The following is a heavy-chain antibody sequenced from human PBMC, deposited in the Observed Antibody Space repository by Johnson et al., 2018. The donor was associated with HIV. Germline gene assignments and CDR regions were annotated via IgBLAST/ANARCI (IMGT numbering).Heavy chain of an antibody. D-gene: IGHD6-13*01. Sequence: VQLVESGGGLVQPGGSLRLSCVVSGFSFINSWLDWFRQAPGEGLGWVSFVIAPGDSPYYADSVKGRFTISRDNSKNTRYVQLNSLRAEDTAIYHCARATSASGTDNDAFDIWGQGTMVTVSS. CDR3: ARATSASGTDNDAFDI. CDR2: VIAPGDSP. J-gene: IGHJ3*02. CDR1: GFSFINSW. V-gene: IGHV3-23*04.